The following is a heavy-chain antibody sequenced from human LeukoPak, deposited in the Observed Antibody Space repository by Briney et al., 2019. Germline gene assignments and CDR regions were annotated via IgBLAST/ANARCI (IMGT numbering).Heavy chain of an antibody. Sequence: GGSLRLSCAASGFTFSSFAMSWVRQAPGKGLEWVSAISGSGGSTYYADSVKGRFTISRDNSKNTLYLQMNSLRAEDTAVYYCAKDLGPYDSSGYYLNWFDPWGQGTLVTVSS. V-gene: IGHV3-23*01. D-gene: IGHD3-22*01. CDR3: AKDLGPYDSSGYYLNWFDP. J-gene: IGHJ5*02. CDR1: GFTFSSFA. CDR2: ISGSGGST.